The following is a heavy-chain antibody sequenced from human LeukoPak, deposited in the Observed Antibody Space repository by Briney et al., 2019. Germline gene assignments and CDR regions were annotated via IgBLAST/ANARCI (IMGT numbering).Heavy chain of an antibody. CDR2: ISSSSSYI. CDR1: GFTFSSYS. J-gene: IGHJ4*02. V-gene: IGHV3-21*01. Sequence: GGSLSLSCAASGFTFSSYSMNWVRQPPGKGLEWVSSISSSSSYIYYADSVKGRFTISRDNAKNSLYLQMNSLRAEDTAVYYCARGSSQLNYYDSSGYYYDYWGQGTLVTVSS. CDR3: ARGSSQLNYYDSSGYYYDY. D-gene: IGHD3-22*01.